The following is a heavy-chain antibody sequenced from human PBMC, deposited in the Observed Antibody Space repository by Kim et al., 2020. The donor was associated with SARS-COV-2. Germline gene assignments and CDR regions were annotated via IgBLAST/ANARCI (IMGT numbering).Heavy chain of an antibody. J-gene: IGHJ6*02. D-gene: IGHD3-3*01. V-gene: IGHV3-23*01. CDR2: ISGSGGST. CDR1: GFTFSSYA. Sequence: GGSLRLSCAASGFTFSSYAMSWVRQAPGKGLEWVSAISGSGGSTYYADSVKGRFTISRDNSKNTLYLQMNSLRAEDTAVYYCAKLRFLEWLAGMDVWGQGTTVTVSS. CDR3: AKLRFLEWLAGMDV.